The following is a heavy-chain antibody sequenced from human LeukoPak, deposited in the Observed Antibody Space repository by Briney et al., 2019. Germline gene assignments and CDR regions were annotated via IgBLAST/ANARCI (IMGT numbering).Heavy chain of an antibody. D-gene: IGHD2-8*01. CDR2: INHSGST. Sequence: SETLSLTCAVYGGSFSGYYWSWIRQPPGKGLEWIGEINHSGSTNCNPSLKSRVTMSIDTSKNQFSLKLNSVTAADTAVYYCARDLYGDWYFDLWGRGTLVTVSS. J-gene: IGHJ2*01. CDR3: ARDLYGDWYFDL. V-gene: IGHV4-34*01. CDR1: GGSFSGYY.